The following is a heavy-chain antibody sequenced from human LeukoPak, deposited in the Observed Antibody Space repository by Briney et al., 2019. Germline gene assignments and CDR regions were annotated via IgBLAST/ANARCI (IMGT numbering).Heavy chain of an antibody. Sequence: SLRLSCAASGFTFSSYAMHWVRQAPGKGLEWVSGISWNSGSIGYADSVKGRFTISRDNAKNSLYLQMNSLRAEDTALYYCATSSSWYYYFDYWGQGTLATVSS. CDR3: ATSSSWYYYFDY. V-gene: IGHV3-9*01. CDR1: GFTFSSYA. J-gene: IGHJ4*02. D-gene: IGHD6-13*01. CDR2: ISWNSGSI.